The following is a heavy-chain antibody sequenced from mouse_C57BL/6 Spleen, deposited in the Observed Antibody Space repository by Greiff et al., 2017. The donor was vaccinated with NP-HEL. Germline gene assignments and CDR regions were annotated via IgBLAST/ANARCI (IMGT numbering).Heavy chain of an antibody. Sequence: QVQLQQPGAELVMPGASVKLSCKASGYTFTSYWMHWVKQRPGQGLEWIGEIDPSDSYTNYNQKFKGKSTLTVDNSSSTAYMQLSSLTSEDSAVYYCARRGFITTVVATGYFDVWGTGTTVTVSS. CDR2: IDPSDSYT. J-gene: IGHJ1*03. CDR1: GYTFTSYW. V-gene: IGHV1-69*01. D-gene: IGHD1-1*01. CDR3: ARRGFITTVVATGYFDV.